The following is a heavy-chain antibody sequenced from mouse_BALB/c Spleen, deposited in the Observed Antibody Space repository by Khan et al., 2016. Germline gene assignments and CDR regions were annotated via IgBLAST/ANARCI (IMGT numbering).Heavy chain of an antibody. CDR3: ARSYYGYFAMDY. CDR2: IFPGSGST. Sequence: QVQLQQSGTELPRPGASVKLSCKASGYTFTDYYLHWVMQRTGQGLEWIGEIFPGSGSTYYNEKFKGKASLTADTSSSTAYMQLSSLTSEDSAVYFWARSYYGYFAMDYWGHGASVTVSS. V-gene: IGHV1-77*01. CDR1: GYTFTDYY. D-gene: IGHD1-2*01. J-gene: IGHJ4*01.